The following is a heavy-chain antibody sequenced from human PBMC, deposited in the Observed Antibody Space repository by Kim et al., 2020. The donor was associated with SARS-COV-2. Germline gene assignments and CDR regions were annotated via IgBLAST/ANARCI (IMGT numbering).Heavy chain of an antibody. CDR1: GFTFSSYG. V-gene: IGHV3-33*06. J-gene: IGHJ4*02. D-gene: IGHD3-10*01. CDR2: IWYDGSNK. CDR3: ANLPTMVRGVGGAGDY. Sequence: GGSLRLSCAASGFTFSSYGMHWVRQAPGKGLEWVAAIWYDGSNKYYADSVKGRFTISRDNSKNTLYLQMNSLRAEDTAVYYCANLPTMVRGVGGAGDYWGQGTLVTVSS.